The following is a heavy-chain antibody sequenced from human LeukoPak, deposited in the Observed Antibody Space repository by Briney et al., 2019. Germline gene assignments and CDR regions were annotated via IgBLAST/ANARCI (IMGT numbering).Heavy chain of an antibody. Sequence: TLSLTCSVSGFNMRDGGFCWSWLRPSPVKGLVRIVYIYDSGTVSYNPSLKSRVTISVDTSKNQLSLELTSVSAADTAVYYCARDRGGESWDRFDSWGQGTRVGDSS. D-gene: IGHD1-26*01. CDR2: IYDSGTV. CDR1: GFNMRDGGFC. V-gene: IGHV4-30-2*06. J-gene: IGHJ4*02. CDR3: ARDRGGESWDRFDS.